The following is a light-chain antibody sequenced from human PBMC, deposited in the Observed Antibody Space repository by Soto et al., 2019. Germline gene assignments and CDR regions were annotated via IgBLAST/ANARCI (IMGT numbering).Light chain of an antibody. V-gene: IGKV3-15*01. J-gene: IGKJ5*01. CDR3: QHRMNWPLT. CDR1: QSVGTN. Sequence: EIVMTQSPATLSVSPGERVTLSCRASQSVGTNLAWYQQKPGQAPRLLILGASTRASGIPAKFSGSGSGTEFTLSIGSLQSEDFAIYYCQHRMNWPLTFGQGTRLEIK. CDR2: GAS.